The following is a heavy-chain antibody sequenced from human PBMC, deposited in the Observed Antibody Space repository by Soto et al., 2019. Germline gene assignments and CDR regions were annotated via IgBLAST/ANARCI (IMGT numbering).Heavy chain of an antibody. CDR1: GGSIGNFY. J-gene: IGHJ4*02. V-gene: IGHV4-59*01. CDR2: IHYTGST. D-gene: IGHD6-19*01. CDR3: ARGGWYNDY. Sequence: QVHLQESGPGVVEPSETLSLTCTVSGGSIGNFYWSGTRQPPGKGLERIGYIHYTGSTSYNPSLNSRVTISVDTSKNQFSLRLSSVTPADTAVYFCARGGWYNDYWGQGILVTVSS.